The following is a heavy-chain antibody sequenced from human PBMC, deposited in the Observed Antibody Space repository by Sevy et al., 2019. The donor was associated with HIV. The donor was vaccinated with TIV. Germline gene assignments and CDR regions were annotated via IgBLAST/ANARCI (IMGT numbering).Heavy chain of an antibody. J-gene: IGHJ4*02. CDR2: ISHDGNNI. V-gene: IGHV3-30*18. CDR1: GFTFSNFG. CDR3: AKDGGTAAGGGYFDY. Sequence: GGSLRLSCAASGFTFSNFGLHWVRQAPGKGLEWVAVISHDGNNIYYADSVKGRFTISRDKSKNTLYLQMNSLRAEDTAIYYCAKDGGTAAGGGYFDYWGQGTLVTVSS. D-gene: IGHD2-2*01.